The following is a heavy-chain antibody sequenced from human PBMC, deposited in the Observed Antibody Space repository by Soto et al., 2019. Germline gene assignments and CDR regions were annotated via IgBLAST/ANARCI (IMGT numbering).Heavy chain of an antibody. CDR2: ISSSSSHT. CDR3: VRAASELDY. V-gene: IGHV3-11*06. Sequence: QVQLVESGGGLVKPGGSLRLSCSASGFTFSDYYRTWIRQAPGKGLEWGSYISSSSSHTNYADSVEGRFTISRDNAKNSLSLQMNSLRAEDTAVYYCVRAASELDYWGQGTMVTVAP. D-gene: IGHD5-18*01. J-gene: IGHJ4*02. CDR1: GFTFSDYY.